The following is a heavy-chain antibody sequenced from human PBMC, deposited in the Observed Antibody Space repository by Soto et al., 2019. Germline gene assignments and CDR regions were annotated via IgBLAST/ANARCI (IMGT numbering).Heavy chain of an antibody. J-gene: IGHJ4*02. Sequence: GGSLRLSCAASGFTFSSYGMHWVRQAPGKGLEWVAVISYDGSNKYYADSVKGRFTISRDNSKNTLYLQMNSLRAEDTAVYYCAKDIWFGSPSSYYFDYWGQGTLVTVSS. CDR3: AKDIWFGSPSSYYFDY. CDR2: ISYDGSNK. V-gene: IGHV3-30*18. D-gene: IGHD3-10*01. CDR1: GFTFSSYG.